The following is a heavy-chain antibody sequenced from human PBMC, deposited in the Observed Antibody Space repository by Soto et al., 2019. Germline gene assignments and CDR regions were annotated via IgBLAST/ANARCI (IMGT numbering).Heavy chain of an antibody. CDR2: ISYDGSNK. D-gene: IGHD3-22*01. J-gene: IGHJ4*02. Sequence: GGSLRLSCAASGFTFSSYGMHWVRQAPGKGLEWVAVISYDGSNKYYADSVKGRFTISRDNSKNTLYLQMNSLRAEDTAVYYCAKDWNDSSGYSYSYWGQGTLVTVSS. V-gene: IGHV3-30*18. CDR1: GFTFSSYG. CDR3: AKDWNDSSGYSYSY.